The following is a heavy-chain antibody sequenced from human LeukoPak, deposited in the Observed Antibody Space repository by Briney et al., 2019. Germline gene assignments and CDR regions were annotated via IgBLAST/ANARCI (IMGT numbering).Heavy chain of an antibody. J-gene: IGHJ3*02. CDR2: INHSGST. D-gene: IGHD2-15*01. Sequence: SETLSLTCAVYGGSFSGYYWSWIRQPPGKGLEWIGEINHSGSTNYNPSLKSRVTISVDRSKNQFSLKLSSVTAADTAVYYCASGRGGVDAFDIWGQGTMVTVSS. V-gene: IGHV4-34*01. CDR1: GGSFSGYY. CDR3: ASGRGGVDAFDI.